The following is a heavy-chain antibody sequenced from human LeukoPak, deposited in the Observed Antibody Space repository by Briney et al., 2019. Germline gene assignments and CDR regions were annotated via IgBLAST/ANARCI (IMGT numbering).Heavy chain of an antibody. CDR1: GFTFSSYS. J-gene: IGHJ4*02. CDR2: ISSSSSTI. D-gene: IGHD3-3*01. Sequence: GGSLRLSCAASGFTFSSYSMNWVRQAPGKGLEWVSYISSSSSTIYYADSVKGRFTISRDNAKNSLYLQMNSLRAEDTAVYYCARRLYDFWSGYTDYWGQGTLVTVSS. V-gene: IGHV3-48*01. CDR3: ARRLYDFWSGYTDY.